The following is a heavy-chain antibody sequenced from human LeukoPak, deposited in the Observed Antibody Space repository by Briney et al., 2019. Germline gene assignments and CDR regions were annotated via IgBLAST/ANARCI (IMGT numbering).Heavy chain of an antibody. CDR2: IYSGGST. CDR1: GFTFSSYV. V-gene: IGHV3-66*01. CDR3: ARDSGQQGDY. D-gene: IGHD6-13*01. Sequence: GGSLRLSCAASGFTFSSYVMNWLRQAPGEGLEWVSVIYSGGSTYYADSVKGRFTISRDNSKNTLYLQMNSLRAEDTAVYYCARDSGQQGDYWGQGTLVTVSS. J-gene: IGHJ4*02.